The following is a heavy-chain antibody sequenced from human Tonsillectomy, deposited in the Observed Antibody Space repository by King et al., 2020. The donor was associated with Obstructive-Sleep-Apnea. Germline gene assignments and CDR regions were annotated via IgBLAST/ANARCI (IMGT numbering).Heavy chain of an antibody. Sequence: VQLVESGGGLVKPGESLRLSCAASGFTFSSYNMNWVRQAPGKGLEWVSSISSSSSYIYYRDSVKGRFTISRDNAKNSLYLQMNSLRAQDKAVYDCARDITHYYDSSGSLDYWGQGTLVTVS. D-gene: IGHD3-22*01. V-gene: IGHV3-21*01. J-gene: IGHJ4*02. CDR3: ARDITHYYDSSGSLDY. CDR2: ISSSSSYI. CDR1: GFTFSSYN.